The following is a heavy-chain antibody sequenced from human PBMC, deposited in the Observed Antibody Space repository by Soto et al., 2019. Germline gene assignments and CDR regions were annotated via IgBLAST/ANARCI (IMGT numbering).Heavy chain of an antibody. V-gene: IGHV3-48*03. CDR3: AREFSSGVY. CDR1: GFTFSSYE. CDR2: ISSSGSII. Sequence: QPGGSLRLSCAASGFTFSSYEMNWVRQAPGKGLEWISYISSSGSIIYYADSVKGRFTISRDNAKNSLYLQMNSLRAGDTAVYYCAREFSSGVYWGQGALVTVSS. J-gene: IGHJ4*02. D-gene: IGHD6-19*01.